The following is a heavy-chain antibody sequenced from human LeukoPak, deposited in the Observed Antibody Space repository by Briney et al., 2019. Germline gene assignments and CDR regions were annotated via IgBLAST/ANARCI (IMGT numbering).Heavy chain of an antibody. CDR3: ARCSGAYSNYYYYGMDV. J-gene: IGHJ6*02. D-gene: IGHD3-10*02. CDR1: GYTFTSYG. Sequence: VASVKVSCKASGYTFTSYGISWVRQAPGQGLEWMGWISAYNGNTNYALKLQGRVAMTTDTSTSTAYMELRSLRSDDTAVYYCARCSGAYSNYYYYGMDVWGQGTTVTVSS. CDR2: ISAYNGNT. V-gene: IGHV1-18*01.